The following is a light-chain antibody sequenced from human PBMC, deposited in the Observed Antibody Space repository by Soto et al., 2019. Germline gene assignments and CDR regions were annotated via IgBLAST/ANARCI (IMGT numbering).Light chain of an antibody. CDR2: LNGDGSH. Sequence: QLVLTQSPSASASLGDSVKLTCTLSSGHSSYAIALHQQQPEKGPRFLMKLNGDGSHSKGDGISVRFSCSSSGAERYLTISSLQSEDEADYYCQTWGADSVIFGGGTKVTVL. J-gene: IGLJ2*01. CDR1: SGHSSYA. V-gene: IGLV4-69*01. CDR3: QTWGADSVI.